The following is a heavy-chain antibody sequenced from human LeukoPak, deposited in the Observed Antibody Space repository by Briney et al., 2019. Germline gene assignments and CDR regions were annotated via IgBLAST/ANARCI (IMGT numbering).Heavy chain of an antibody. J-gene: IGHJ4*02. CDR1: GYTFTSYG. D-gene: IGHD2-8*01. Sequence: ASVKVSCKASGYTFTSYGISWVRQAPGQGLEWMGWISAYNGNTNYAQKLQGRVTMTTDTSTSTAYMELRSLRSDDTAVYYCASSVWAPTGGYYFDYWGQGTLVTVSS. CDR2: ISAYNGNT. CDR3: ASSVWAPTGGYYFDY. V-gene: IGHV1-18*01.